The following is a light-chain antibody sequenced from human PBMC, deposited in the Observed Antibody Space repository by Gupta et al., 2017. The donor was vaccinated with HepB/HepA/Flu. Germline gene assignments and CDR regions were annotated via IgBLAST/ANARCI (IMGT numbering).Light chain of an antibody. CDR1: GSNIGAGYD. V-gene: IGLV1-40*01. J-gene: IGLJ1*01. CDR3: QSYDSSLSGSGV. Sequence: QSVLTHPPSVSGAPGQRVTISCTGSGSNIGAGYDVHWYQQLPGTAPKLLIYGNSNRPSGVPDRFSGSKSGTSASLAITGLQAEDEADYYCQSYDSSLSGSGVFGTGTKVTVL. CDR2: GNS.